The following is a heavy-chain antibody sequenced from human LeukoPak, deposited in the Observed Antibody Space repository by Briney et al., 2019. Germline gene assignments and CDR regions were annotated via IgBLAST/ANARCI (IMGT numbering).Heavy chain of an antibody. V-gene: IGHV4-61*02. D-gene: IGHD3-22*01. J-gene: IGHJ6*03. CDR2: IYTSGST. CDR1: GGSISSGSYY. Sequence: SETLSLTCTVSGGSISSGSYYWSWIRRPAGKGLEWIGRIYTSGSTNYNPSLKSRVTISVDTSKNQFSLKLSSVTAADTAVYYCARAPDYYDSSGFPLRGYYMDVWGKGTTVTVSS. CDR3: ARAPDYYDSSGFPLRGYYMDV.